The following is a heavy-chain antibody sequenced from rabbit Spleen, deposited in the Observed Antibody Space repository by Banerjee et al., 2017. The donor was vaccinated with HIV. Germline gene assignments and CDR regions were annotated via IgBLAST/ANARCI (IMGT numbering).Heavy chain of an antibody. CDR3: ARDLVGVIGWNFYL. Sequence: QSLEESGGDLVKPEGSLTLTCTASGFSFSMSYHLCWVRQAPGKGLEWIACIYVGSSGSTYYASWAKGRFTISKTSSTTVTLQMTSLTAADTATYFCARDLVGVIGWNFYLWGPGTLVTVS. J-gene: IGHJ4*01. CDR1: GFSFSMSYH. V-gene: IGHV1S40*01. D-gene: IGHD1-1*01. CDR2: IYVGSSGST.